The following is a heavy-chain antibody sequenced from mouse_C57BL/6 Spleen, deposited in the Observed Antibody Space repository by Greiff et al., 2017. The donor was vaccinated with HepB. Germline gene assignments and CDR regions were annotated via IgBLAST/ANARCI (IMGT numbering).Heavy chain of an antibody. CDR1: GYTFTDYY. D-gene: IGHD6-1*01. Sequence: EVQLQQSGPVLVKPGASVKMSCKASGYTFTDYYMNWVKQSHGKSLEWIGVINPYNGGTSYNQKFKGKATLTVDKSSSTAYMELNSLTSEDSAVYYWARSGSVFRAMDYWGQGTSVTVSS. CDR2: INPYNGGT. J-gene: IGHJ4*01. CDR3: ARSGSVFRAMDY. V-gene: IGHV1-19*01.